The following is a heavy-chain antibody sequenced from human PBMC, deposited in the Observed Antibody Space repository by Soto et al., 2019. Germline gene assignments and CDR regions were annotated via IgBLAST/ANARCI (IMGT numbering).Heavy chain of an antibody. J-gene: IGHJ6*01. CDR3: AKNDDHGSSYHGMDV. CDR2: IYYSGST. CDR1: GGSINSYY. V-gene: IGHV4-59*01. D-gene: IGHD4-17*01. Sequence: PSETLSLTCTVSGGSINSYYWNWIRQPPGKGLEWIGYIYYSGSTNYNPSLKSRVVISVDTYKNQFSLKLRSVTAADTAMYYCAKNDDHGSSYHGMDVWGQGTTVTVSS.